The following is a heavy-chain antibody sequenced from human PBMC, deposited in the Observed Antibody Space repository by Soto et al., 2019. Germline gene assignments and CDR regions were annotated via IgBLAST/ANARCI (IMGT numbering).Heavy chain of an antibody. V-gene: IGHV3-66*01. CDR2: IYSGGST. J-gene: IGHJ3*02. D-gene: IGHD2-2*01. CDR1: GFTVSSNY. CDR3: ATLQSWDIVVVPAAGDAFDI. Sequence: EVQLVESGGGLVQPGGSLRLSCAASGFTVSSNYMSWVRQAPGKGLEWVSVIYSGGSTYYADSVKGRFTISRDNSKNTLYLQMNSLRAEDTAVYYCATLQSWDIVVVPAAGDAFDIWGQGTMVTVSS.